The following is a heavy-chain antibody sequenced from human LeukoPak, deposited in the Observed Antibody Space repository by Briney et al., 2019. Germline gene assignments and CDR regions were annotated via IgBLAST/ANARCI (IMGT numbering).Heavy chain of an antibody. V-gene: IGHV3-48*01. CDR2: ISRDSDIR. D-gene: IGHD3-9*01. Sequence: GGSLRLSCAASGFIFGRDSMNWVRQAPGRGLEWISYISRDSDIRYYAVSVRGRFHISRDNARNSLYLQMNSLRAEDTALYYCAKGTQWGYDILTGYFDYWGQGTLVTVSS. J-gene: IGHJ4*02. CDR1: GFIFGRDS. CDR3: AKGTQWGYDILTGYFDY.